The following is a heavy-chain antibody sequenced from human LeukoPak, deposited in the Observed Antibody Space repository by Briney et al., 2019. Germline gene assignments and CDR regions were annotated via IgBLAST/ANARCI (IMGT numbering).Heavy chain of an antibody. CDR2: IYTGDSDT. J-gene: IGHJ3*01. CDR1: GYSLNSYW. CDR3: ARAKIGAADAFDV. Sequence: ESPKTYLKASGYSLNSYWIALVPQMPGKGPGLVGIIYTGDSDTRYSTSFQGQVNISAEKSITAAYLQWRSLKGSDAAMYYCARAKIGAADAFDVWGQGTMVTVSS. D-gene: IGHD3-16*01. V-gene: IGHV5-51*01.